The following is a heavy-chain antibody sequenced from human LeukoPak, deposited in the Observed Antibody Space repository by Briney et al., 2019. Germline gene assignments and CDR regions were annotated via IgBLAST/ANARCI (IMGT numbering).Heavy chain of an antibody. CDR3: ARELADY. J-gene: IGHJ4*02. Sequence: GGSLRLSCAASGFTFSSYAMSWVRQAPGKGLEWVSVIYSGGSTYYADSVKGRFTISRDNSKNTLYLQMNSLRAEDTAVYYCARELADYWGQGTLVTVSS. D-gene: IGHD6-6*01. V-gene: IGHV3-53*01. CDR1: GFTFSSYA. CDR2: IYSGGST.